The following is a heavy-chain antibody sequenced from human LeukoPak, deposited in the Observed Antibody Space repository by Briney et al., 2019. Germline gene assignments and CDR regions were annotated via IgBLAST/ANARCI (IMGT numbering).Heavy chain of an antibody. CDR1: GGSISSGGYY. CDR2: IYYSGST. J-gene: IGHJ6*02. CDR3: ARRVYDFWGGYRTELGLYYYYGMDV. V-gene: IGHV4-31*03. D-gene: IGHD3-3*01. Sequence: SETLSLTCTVSGGSISSGGYYWSWIRQHPGKGLEWIGYIYYSGSTYYNPSLKSRVTISVDTSKNQFSLKLSSVTAADTAVYYCARRVYDFWGGYRTELGLYYYYGMDVWGQGTTVTVSS.